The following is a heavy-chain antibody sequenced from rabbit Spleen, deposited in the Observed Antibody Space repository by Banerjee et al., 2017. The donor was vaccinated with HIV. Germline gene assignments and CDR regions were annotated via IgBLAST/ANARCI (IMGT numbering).Heavy chain of an antibody. CDR2: IDTSDGDT. D-gene: IGHD4-1*01. Sequence: LEESGGGLVKPGGTLTLTCTVSGFSFSSNWICWVRQAPGKGLEWIACIDTSDGDTDYANWPKGRFTCSKTSSTTVTLQLNSLSAADTARYFCARGGRSYSLWGPGTLVTVS. J-gene: IGHJ4*01. CDR3: ARGGRSYSL. V-gene: IGHV1S45*01. CDR1: GFSFSSNW.